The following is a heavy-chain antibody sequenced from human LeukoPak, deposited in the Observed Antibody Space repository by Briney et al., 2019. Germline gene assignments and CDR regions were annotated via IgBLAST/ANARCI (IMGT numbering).Heavy chain of an antibody. J-gene: IGHJ4*02. CDR1: GFTFSSYS. Sequence: PGGSLRLSCAASGFTFSSYSMNWVRQAPGKGLEWVSSISSSSSYLYSADSVKGRFTISRDNAKDSLYLQMNSLRAEDTAVYYCASWSTGYWGQGTLVTVSS. D-gene: IGHD5/OR15-5a*01. CDR3: ASWSTGY. CDR2: ISSSSSYL. V-gene: IGHV3-21*01.